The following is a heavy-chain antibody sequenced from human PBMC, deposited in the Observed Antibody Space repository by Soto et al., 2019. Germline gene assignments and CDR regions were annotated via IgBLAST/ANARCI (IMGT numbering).Heavy chain of an antibody. CDR3: ARRFFDLGSAFDF. CDR2: TYYRSKWYN. CDR1: GDSVSNKNTA. D-gene: IGHD3-10*01. V-gene: IGHV6-1*01. Sequence: QTLSLTCVISGDSVSNKNTAWNWIRQSPSGGLEWLGRTYYRSKWYNDYATSMKSRITISPDTSKNQFSLHLNSVTPEDTAVYFCARRFFDLGSAFDFWGQGTPVTVS. J-gene: IGHJ4*02.